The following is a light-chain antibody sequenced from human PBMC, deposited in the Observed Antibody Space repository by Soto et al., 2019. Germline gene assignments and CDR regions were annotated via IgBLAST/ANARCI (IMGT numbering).Light chain of an antibody. CDR3: QQYNNWPPWT. V-gene: IGKV3-15*01. Sequence: EIVMTQSPATLSVSPGERVTLSCRASQSVSTNLAWYQQRPGQAPRLLIYATSTRATGIPARFSGSGSGTDFTLTISSLQSEDFAVYYCQQYNNWPPWTFGQGTRWIS. CDR2: ATS. J-gene: IGKJ1*01. CDR1: QSVSTN.